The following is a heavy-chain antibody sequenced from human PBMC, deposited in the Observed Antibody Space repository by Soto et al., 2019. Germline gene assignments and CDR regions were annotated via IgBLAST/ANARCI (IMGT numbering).Heavy chain of an antibody. Sequence: APVKVSCKASGYTFTSYDINWGRQATGQGLEWMGWMNPNSGNTGYAQKFQGRVTMTRNTSISTAYMELSSLRSEDTAVYYCARGAYYDYIWGSYRYHYFDYWGQGTLVTVSS. V-gene: IGHV1-8*01. CDR2: MNPNSGNT. D-gene: IGHD3-16*02. CDR1: GYTFTSYD. CDR3: ARGAYYDYIWGSYRYHYFDY. J-gene: IGHJ4*02.